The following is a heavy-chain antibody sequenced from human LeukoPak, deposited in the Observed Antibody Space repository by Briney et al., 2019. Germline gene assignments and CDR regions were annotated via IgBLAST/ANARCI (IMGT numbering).Heavy chain of an antibody. J-gene: IGHJ4*02. Sequence: GESLKISCKGSGYSFTSCWIGWVRQMPGKGLEWMGIIYPGDSDTRYSPSFQGQVTISADKSISTAYLQWSSLKASDTAMYYCARHSPERYCSSTSCYTGMGIDYWGQGTLVTVSS. V-gene: IGHV5-51*01. CDR2: IYPGDSDT. CDR1: GYSFTSCW. CDR3: ARHSPERYCSSTSCYTGMGIDY. D-gene: IGHD2-2*02.